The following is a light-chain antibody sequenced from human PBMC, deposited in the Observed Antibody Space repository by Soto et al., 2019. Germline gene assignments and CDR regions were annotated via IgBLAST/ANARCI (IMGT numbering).Light chain of an antibody. CDR2: DAS. CDR3: QQYESFQFT. CDR1: QTLSNW. V-gene: IGKV1-5*01. Sequence: DIQMTQSPSTLSASVGDRVTITCRASQTLSNWLAWYQQKPGKAPKLLIYDASRLHSGAPSRFSGSGSGAECTLTISSLQPDDFATYWCQQYESFQFTFCPGTKV. J-gene: IGKJ3*01.